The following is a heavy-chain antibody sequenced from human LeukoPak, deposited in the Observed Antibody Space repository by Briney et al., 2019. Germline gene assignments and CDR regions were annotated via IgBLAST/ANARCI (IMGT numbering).Heavy chain of an antibody. V-gene: IGHV3-23*01. CDR1: GFTFSSYA. D-gene: IGHD3-22*01. CDR3: AKVKPYYYDSSGYYDY. J-gene: IGHJ4*02. CDR2: ISGSGGST. Sequence: GGSLRLSCAASGFTFSSYAMSWVRQAPGKGLEWVSAISGSGGSTYYADSVKGRFTISRDNSKNTLYLRMNSLRAEDTAVYYCAKVKPYYYDSSGYYDYWGQGTLVTVSS.